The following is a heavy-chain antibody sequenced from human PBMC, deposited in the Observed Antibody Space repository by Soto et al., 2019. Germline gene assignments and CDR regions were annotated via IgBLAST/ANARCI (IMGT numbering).Heavy chain of an antibody. Sequence: SETLSLTCAVYGGSFSGYYWSWIRQPPGKGLEWIGYIYYSGSTYYNPSLKSRVTISVDTSKNQFSLKLSSVTAADTAVYYFARGPRLRYFDWLFREVYFAYWGQGTLVTVSS. CDR3: ARGPRLRYFDWLFREVYFAY. CDR1: GGSFSGYY. J-gene: IGHJ4*02. V-gene: IGHV4-30-4*08. CDR2: IYYSGST. D-gene: IGHD3-9*01.